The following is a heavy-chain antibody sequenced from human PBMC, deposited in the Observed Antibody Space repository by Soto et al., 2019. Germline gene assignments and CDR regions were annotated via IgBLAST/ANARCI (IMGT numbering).Heavy chain of an antibody. J-gene: IGHJ6*03. CDR1: GYSFTSYW. D-gene: IGHD4-17*01. CDR3: ASRAVSDYGGNKPYYYYYMDV. CDR2: IYPGDSDT. Sequence: GESLKISCKGSGYSFTSYWIGWVRQMPGKGLEWMGIIYPGDSDTRYSPSFQGQVTISADKSISTAYLQWSSLKASDTAMYYCASRAVSDYGGNKPYYYYYMDVWGKGTTVTVSS. V-gene: IGHV5-51*01.